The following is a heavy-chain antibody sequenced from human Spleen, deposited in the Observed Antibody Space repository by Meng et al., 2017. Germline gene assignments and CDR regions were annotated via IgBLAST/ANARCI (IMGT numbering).Heavy chain of an antibody. CDR1: GFTLSSFW. CDR3: ARADSGSYLVP. J-gene: IGHJ1*01. Sequence: GESLKISCAASGFTLSSFWMHWVRQAPGKGLVWVSLINRDGSTTTYADSVKGRFLISRDNAKNTVSLQMNTLRAEDTAVYYCARADSGSYLVPWGQGTLVTVSS. CDR2: INRDGSTT. V-gene: IGHV3-74*03. D-gene: IGHD1-26*01.